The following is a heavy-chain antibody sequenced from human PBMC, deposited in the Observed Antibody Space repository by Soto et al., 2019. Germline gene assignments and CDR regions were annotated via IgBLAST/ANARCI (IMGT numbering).Heavy chain of an antibody. CDR2: IIPILGIT. V-gene: IGHV1-69*02. J-gene: IGHJ3*02. Sequence: SVKVSCKASGGTFSSYTISWVRQAPGQGLEWMGRIIPILGITNYAQKFQGRVTITADKSTSTAYMELSSLRSEDTAVYYCAKPCRVMAVIRVGDAFDIWGQGTMVTVSS. CDR3: AKPCRVMAVIRVGDAFDI. CDR1: GGTFSSYT. D-gene: IGHD2-21*01.